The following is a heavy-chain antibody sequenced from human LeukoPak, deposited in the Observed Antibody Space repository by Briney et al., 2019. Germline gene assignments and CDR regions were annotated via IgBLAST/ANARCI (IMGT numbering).Heavy chain of an antibody. CDR1: GFTLSSYW. D-gene: IGHD4-17*01. J-gene: IGHJ4*02. Sequence: PGGSLRLSCSASGFTLSSYWMHWVRQAPGKGLVWVSRINSDGSSTSYADSVKGRFTISRDNAKNTLYLQMNSLRAEDTAVYYCARSGTVTTYPFDYWGQGTLVTVSS. CDR2: INSDGSST. V-gene: IGHV3-74*01. CDR3: ARSGTVTTYPFDY.